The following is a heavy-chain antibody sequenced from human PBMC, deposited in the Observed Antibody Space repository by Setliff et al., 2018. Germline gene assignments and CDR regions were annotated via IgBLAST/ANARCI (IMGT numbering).Heavy chain of an antibody. D-gene: IGHD3-10*01. V-gene: IGHV4-39*07. Sequence: PSETLSLTCTVSGGSISSSSYYWGWIRQPPGKGLEWTGSIYYSGSTYYNPSLKSRVTISVDTSKNQFSLKLSSVTAADTAVYYCARGKGSWVLLRWFDPWGQGTLVTVSS. CDR1: GGSISSSSYY. CDR2: IYYSGST. CDR3: ARGKGSWVLLRWFDP. J-gene: IGHJ5*02.